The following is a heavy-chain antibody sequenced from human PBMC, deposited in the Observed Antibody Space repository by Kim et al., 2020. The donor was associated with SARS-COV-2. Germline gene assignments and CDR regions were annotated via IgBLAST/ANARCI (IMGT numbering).Heavy chain of an antibody. CDR1: GGSVNTGTYY. CDR3: ARRFSKYRLFDY. V-gene: IGHV4-39*01. Sequence: SETLSLTCTVSGGSVNTGTYYWGWIRQPPGKGLEWIGRIDYSGSTYYNPSLKSRVTISVDTSKNQFSLKLSSVTAADTALYYCARRFSKYRLFDYWGQGTLVTVSS. J-gene: IGHJ4*02. CDR2: IDYSGST. D-gene: IGHD3-3*01.